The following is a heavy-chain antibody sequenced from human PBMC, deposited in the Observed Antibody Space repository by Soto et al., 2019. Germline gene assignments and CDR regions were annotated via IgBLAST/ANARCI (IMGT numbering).Heavy chain of an antibody. D-gene: IGHD6-13*01. CDR1: GYTFTSYY. Sequence: ASVKVSCKASGYTFTSYYMHWVRQAPGQGLEWMGIINPSGGSTSYAQKFQGRVTMTRDTSTSTVYMELSSLRSEDTAVYYCARDGKNSSSWSGDYFDYWGQGTLVTVSS. CDR3: ARDGKNSSSWSGDYFDY. J-gene: IGHJ4*02. V-gene: IGHV1-46*03. CDR2: INPSGGST.